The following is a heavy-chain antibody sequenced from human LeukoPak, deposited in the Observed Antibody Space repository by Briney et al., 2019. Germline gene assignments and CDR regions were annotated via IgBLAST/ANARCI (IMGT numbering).Heavy chain of an antibody. V-gene: IGHV3-23*01. D-gene: IGHD2-2*01. CDR3: AKEEYSTRYYYYGMDV. Sequence: PGGSLRLSCAASGFTFSSYAMSWVRQAPGKGLEWVSAISGGGDSTFYAYSVKGRFTISRDNSKNTLYLQMSSLRAEDTAIYYCAKEEYSTRYYYYGMDVWGQGTTVTVSS. CDR2: ISGGGDST. J-gene: IGHJ6*02. CDR1: GFTFSSYA.